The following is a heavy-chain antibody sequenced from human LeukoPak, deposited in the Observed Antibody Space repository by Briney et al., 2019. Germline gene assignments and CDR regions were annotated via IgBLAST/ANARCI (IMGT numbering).Heavy chain of an antibody. D-gene: IGHD2-2*01. CDR2: FIPNRGGT. CDR3: ARGKTIGYCSSTSCLIDYFDY. J-gene: IGHJ4*02. CDR1: GYTFTGYY. V-gene: IGHV1-2*02. Sequence: ASVKVSCKASGYTFTGYYMHWVRQAPGQGLEWMGWFIPNRGGTNYAQKFQGRVTMTRDTSISTAYMELSRLRSDDTAVYYCARGKTIGYCSSTSCLIDYFDYWGQGTLVTVSS.